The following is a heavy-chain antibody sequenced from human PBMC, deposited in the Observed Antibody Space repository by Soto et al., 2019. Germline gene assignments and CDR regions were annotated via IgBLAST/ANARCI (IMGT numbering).Heavy chain of an antibody. V-gene: IGHV3-9*01. CDR2: ISWNSGSI. Sequence: PGGSLRLSCAASGFTFDDYAMHWVRQAPGKGLEWVSGISWNSGSIGYADSVKGRFTISRDNAKNSLYLQMNSLRAEDTALYYCAKDMDGVAGPYLDYWGQGTLVTVSS. D-gene: IGHD6-19*01. CDR1: GFTFDDYA. J-gene: IGHJ4*02. CDR3: AKDMDGVAGPYLDY.